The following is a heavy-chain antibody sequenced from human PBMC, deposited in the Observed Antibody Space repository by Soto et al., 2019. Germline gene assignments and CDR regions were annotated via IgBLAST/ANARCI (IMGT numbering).Heavy chain of an antibody. CDR3: AKALQDGMDV. CDR2: ISYDGSNT. Sequence: QVGLVESGGGVVQPGRSLRLSCVASGYTFSNYGIHWVRQPPGKGLEWVSVISYDGSNTYYADSAKGRFTISRDNSKNTLYLQMNSLRSEDTAVYYCAKALQDGMDVWGQGTTVTVSS. J-gene: IGHJ6*02. CDR1: GYTFSNYG. V-gene: IGHV3-30*18.